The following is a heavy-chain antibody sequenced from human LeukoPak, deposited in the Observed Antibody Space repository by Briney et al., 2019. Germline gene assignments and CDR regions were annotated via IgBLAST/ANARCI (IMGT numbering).Heavy chain of an antibody. CDR3: ARDHVVANPGFDY. D-gene: IGHD2-21*01. CDR2: ISSSGSTI. Sequence: GGSLRLSCAASGFTFSSYAMHWVRQAPGKGLEWVSYISSSGSTIYYADSVKGRFTISRDNAKNSLYLQMNSLRAEDTAVYYCARDHVVANPGFDYWGQGTLVTVSS. V-gene: IGHV3-48*03. CDR1: GFTFSSYA. J-gene: IGHJ4*02.